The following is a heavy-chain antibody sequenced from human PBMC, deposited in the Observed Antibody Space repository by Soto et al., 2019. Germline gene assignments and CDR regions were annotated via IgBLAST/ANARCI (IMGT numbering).Heavy chain of an antibody. CDR3: AREPSIAAVGIPLYSYYYMDV. CDR2: TVPFAGVP. Sequence: QVQLVQSGAEVRNPGSSVKVSCKASGDKFSSYTISWVRQAPGQGLEWMGRTVPFAGVPIYAQIFQGRITITADSSSSTAYMELTSLTSDDTAVYYCAREPSIAAVGIPLYSYYYMDVWGEGTAVTVSS. J-gene: IGHJ6*03. CDR1: GDKFSSYT. V-gene: IGHV1-69*08. D-gene: IGHD6-13*01.